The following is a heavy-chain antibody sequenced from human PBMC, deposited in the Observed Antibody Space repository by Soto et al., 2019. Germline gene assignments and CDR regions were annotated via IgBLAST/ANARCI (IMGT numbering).Heavy chain of an antibody. D-gene: IGHD2-15*01. J-gene: IGHJ6*03. CDR2: ISGSGGST. CDR3: ANLLGHCSGGSCSTGYYYMDV. CDR1: GFTLSSYA. V-gene: IGHV3-23*01. Sequence: GGSLRLSCAASGFTLSSYAMSWVRQAPGKGLEWVSAISGSGGSTYYADSVKGRFTISRDNSKNTLYLQMNSLRAEDTAVYYCANLLGHCSGGSCSTGYYYMDVWGKGTTVTVSS.